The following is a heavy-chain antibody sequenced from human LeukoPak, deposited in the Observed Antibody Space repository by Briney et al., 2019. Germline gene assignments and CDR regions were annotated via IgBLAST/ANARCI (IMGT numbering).Heavy chain of an antibody. J-gene: IGHJ5*02. V-gene: IGHV4-39*07. Sequence: SETLSLTCTVSGGSISSSSYYWGWIRQPPGKGLEWIGSIYYSGSTYYNPSLKSRVTISVDTSKNQFSLKLSSVTAADTAVYYCARGSRYCSSTSCDVWFDPWGQGTLVTVSS. D-gene: IGHD2-2*01. CDR2: IYYSGST. CDR1: GGSISSSSYY. CDR3: ARGSRYCSSTSCDVWFDP.